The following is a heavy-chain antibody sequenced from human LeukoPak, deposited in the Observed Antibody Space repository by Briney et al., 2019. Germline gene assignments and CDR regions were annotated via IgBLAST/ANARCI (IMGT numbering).Heavy chain of an antibody. Sequence: GGSLRLSCAASGFTFSSYGMHWVRQAPGKGLEWVAVIWYDGSNKYYADSVKGRFTISRDNSKNTLYLQMNSLRAEDTAVYYCAREPYSSSWYSNGGSFDYWGQGTLVTVSS. D-gene: IGHD6-13*01. V-gene: IGHV3-33*01. CDR3: AREPYSSSWYSNGGSFDY. CDR2: IWYDGSNK. J-gene: IGHJ4*02. CDR1: GFTFSSYG.